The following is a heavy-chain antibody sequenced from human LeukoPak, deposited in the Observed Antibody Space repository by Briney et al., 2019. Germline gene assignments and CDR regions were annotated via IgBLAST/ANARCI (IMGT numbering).Heavy chain of an antibody. CDR3: ARSREARGYYYYGMDV. D-gene: IGHD5-24*01. CDR1: GGTFSSYA. V-gene: IGHV1-69*04. Sequence: SVKVSCKASGGTFSSYAISWVRQAPGQGLEWMGRIIPILGIANYAQKFQGRVTITADKSTSTAYMELSSLRSEDTAVYYCARSREARGYYYYGMDVWGQGTTATVSS. CDR2: IIPILGIA. J-gene: IGHJ6*02.